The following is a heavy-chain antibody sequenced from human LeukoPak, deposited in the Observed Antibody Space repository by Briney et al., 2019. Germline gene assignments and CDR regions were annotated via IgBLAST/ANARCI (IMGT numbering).Heavy chain of an antibody. D-gene: IGHD2-2*01. V-gene: IGHV1-69*05. CDR2: IIHIFDSP. J-gene: IGHJ4*02. CDR3: AVGIVPAAHLDH. CDR1: GGTFTSDA. Sequence: SVKVSCKTSGGTFTSDAISWVRQAPGQGLEWMGGIIHIFDSPNYAQKFQDRLTITTDESTTTAYMELSSLTSDDTAIYYCAVGIVPAAHLDHWGQGTLVTVSS.